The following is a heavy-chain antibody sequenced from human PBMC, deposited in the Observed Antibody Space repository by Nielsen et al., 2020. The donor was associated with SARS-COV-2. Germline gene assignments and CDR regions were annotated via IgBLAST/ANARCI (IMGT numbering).Heavy chain of an antibody. Sequence: GALKISCAASGFTFSSYSMNWVRQAPGKGLEWVSSISSSSSYIYYADSVKGRFTVSRDNARNSLYLQMSSLRAEDTAVYYCATGGVITEFDYWGQGTLVTVSS. J-gene: IGHJ4*02. CDR1: GFTFSSYS. CDR2: ISSSSSYI. CDR3: ATGGVITEFDY. V-gene: IGHV3-21*01. D-gene: IGHD3-10*01.